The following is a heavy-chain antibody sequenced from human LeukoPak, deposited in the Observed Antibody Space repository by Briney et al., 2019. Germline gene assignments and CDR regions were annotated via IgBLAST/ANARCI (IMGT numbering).Heavy chain of an antibody. CDR1: GFTFSSYG. J-gene: IGHJ6*04. CDR3: AKGDSITMVRGRMDV. CDR2: ISYDGSNK. V-gene: IGHV3-30*18. D-gene: IGHD3-10*01. Sequence: GGSLRLSCAASGFTFSSYGMHWVRQAPGKGLEWVAVISYDGSNKYYADSVKGRFTISRDNSKNTLYLQMNSLRAEDTAVYYCAKGDSITMVRGRMDVWGKGTTVTVPS.